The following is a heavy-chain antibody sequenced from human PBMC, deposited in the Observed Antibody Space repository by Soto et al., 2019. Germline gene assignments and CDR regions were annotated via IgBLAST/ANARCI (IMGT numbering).Heavy chain of an antibody. CDR1: GFTFSSYW. CDR3: ARDGGEVRGVITYYFDY. J-gene: IGHJ4*02. D-gene: IGHD3-10*01. Sequence: EVQLVESGGGLVQPGGSLRLSCAASGFTFSSYWMHWVRQAPGKGLVWVSRINSDGSSTGYADSVKGRFTISRDNSKNTLYLQMNSLRAEDTAVYYCARDGGEVRGVITYYFDYWGQGTLVTVSS. V-gene: IGHV3-74*01. CDR2: INSDGSST.